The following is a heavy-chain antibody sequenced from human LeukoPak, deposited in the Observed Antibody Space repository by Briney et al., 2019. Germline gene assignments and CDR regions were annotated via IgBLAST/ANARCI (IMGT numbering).Heavy chain of an antibody. Sequence: GGSLRLSCTASGFTFSDYYMIWIRQAPGKGLESVSYIPFSGSTIYYADSVKGRFTFSRDNARNSLYLQMDSLRAEDTAVYYCARVIGWDEPFDIWGQGTMVTVSS. CDR1: GFTFSDYY. CDR3: ARVIGWDEPFDI. D-gene: IGHD1-26*01. V-gene: IGHV3-11*04. CDR2: IPFSGSTI. J-gene: IGHJ3*02.